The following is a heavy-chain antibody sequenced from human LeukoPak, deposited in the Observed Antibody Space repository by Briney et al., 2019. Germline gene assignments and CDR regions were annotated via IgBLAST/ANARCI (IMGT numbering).Heavy chain of an antibody. CDR1: GFTFSSYA. CDR3: ARVPLGDYVFDY. CDR2: ISSDGSNK. V-gene: IGHV3-30-3*01. J-gene: IGHJ4*02. Sequence: GGSLRLSCAASGFTFSSYAMSWVRQAPGKGLEWVAIISSDGSNKYYADSVKGRFTISRDNSKNTLYLQMNSLRAEDTAVYYCARVPLGDYVFDYWGQGTLVTVSS. D-gene: IGHD4-17*01.